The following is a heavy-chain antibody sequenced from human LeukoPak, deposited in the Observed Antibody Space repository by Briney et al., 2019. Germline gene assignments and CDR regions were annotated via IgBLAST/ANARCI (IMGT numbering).Heavy chain of an antibody. D-gene: IGHD6-6*01. J-gene: IGHJ6*03. CDR2: MNPNSGNT. CDR3: ARAKAARKYYYYYMDV. V-gene: IGHV1-8*03. CDR1: GYTFTSYD. Sequence: AASVKVSCKASGYTFTSYDINWVRQATGQGLEWMGWMNPNSGNTGYAQKFQGRVTITRNTSISTAYMELSSLRSEDTAVYYCARAKAARKYYYYYMDVWGKGTTVTVSS.